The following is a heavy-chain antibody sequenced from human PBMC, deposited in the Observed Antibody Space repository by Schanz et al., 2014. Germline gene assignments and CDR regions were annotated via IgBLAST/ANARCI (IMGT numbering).Heavy chain of an antibody. CDR2: ISSGGNP. V-gene: IGHV3-23*01. CDR1: GFTFSSYA. D-gene: IGHD3-10*01. J-gene: IGHJ3*02. CDR3: AKGRFGELSAFDI. Sequence: EVHLLDSGGGLVQPGGSLRLSCAASGFTFSSYAMSWVRQAPGKGLEWVSSISSGGNPYYANSVEGRFGISSDNSENTLYLQMNSRRAEDTAVYYCAKGRFGELSAFDIWGQGTMVNVSS.